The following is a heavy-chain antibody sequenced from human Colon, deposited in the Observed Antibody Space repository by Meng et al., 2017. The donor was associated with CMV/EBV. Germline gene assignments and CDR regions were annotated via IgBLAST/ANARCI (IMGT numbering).Heavy chain of an antibody. CDR3: AKGGWTSDYYFDY. D-gene: IGHD3-10*01. J-gene: IGHJ4*02. Sequence: GGSLRLSCAASGFTFDRCAMHWVRQAPGKGLEWVTFIRFDGTSQEYADSVRGRFTISRDNSKNTLYLQMNSLRVEDTAVYYCAKGGWTSDYYFDYWGQGMLVTSPQ. CDR1: GFTFDRCA. CDR2: IRFDGTSQ. V-gene: IGHV3-30*02.